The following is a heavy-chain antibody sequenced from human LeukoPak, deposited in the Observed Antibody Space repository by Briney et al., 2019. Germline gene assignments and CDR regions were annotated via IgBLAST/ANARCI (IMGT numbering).Heavy chain of an antibody. CDR3: ARGPYGNYDSYYGVDV. D-gene: IGHD4-4*01. Sequence: PGGSLRLPCAASGFTFSTYSMNWVRQAPGKGLEWVSYISSSRTTTFYTDSVKGRFTISRDNAKNSLYLQMNSLRVEDTAVYYCARGPYGNYDSYYGVDVWGQGTTVTVS. V-gene: IGHV3-48*01. CDR2: ISSSRTTT. CDR1: GFTFSTYS. J-gene: IGHJ6*02.